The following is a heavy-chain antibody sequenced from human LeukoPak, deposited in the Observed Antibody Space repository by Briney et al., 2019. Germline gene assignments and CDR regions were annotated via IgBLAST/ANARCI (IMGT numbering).Heavy chain of an antibody. V-gene: IGHV3-21*04. Sequence: GGSLRLSCAASGFTFSSYSMSWVRQAPGKGLEWVSSISSSSSYIYYADSVKGRFTISRDNSKNTLYLQMNSLRVEDTAVYYCARDPTGYRNAFDIWGQGTMVTVSS. CDR2: ISSSSSYI. CDR1: GFTFSSYS. CDR3: ARDPTGYRNAFDI. J-gene: IGHJ3*02. D-gene: IGHD1-14*01.